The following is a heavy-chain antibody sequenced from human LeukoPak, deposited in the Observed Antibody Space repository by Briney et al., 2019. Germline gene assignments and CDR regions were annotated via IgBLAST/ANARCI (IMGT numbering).Heavy chain of an antibody. J-gene: IGHJ6*02. CDR3: ARDRLTSGMDV. CDR2: IYYSGST. CDR1: GGSISSYY. V-gene: IGHV4-59*12. Sequence: PSETLSLTCTVSGGSISSYYWSWIRQPPGKGLEWIGYIYYSGSTNYNPSLKSRVTISVDTSKNQLSLKLSSVTAADTAVYYCARDRLTSGMDVWGQGTTVTVSS.